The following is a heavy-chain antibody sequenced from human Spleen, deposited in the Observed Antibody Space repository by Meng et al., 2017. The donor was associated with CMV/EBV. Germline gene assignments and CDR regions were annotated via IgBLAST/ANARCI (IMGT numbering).Heavy chain of an antibody. Sequence: GESLKISCAASGFTFSSYSMNWVRQAPGKGLEWVSYISSSSSTIYYADSGKGRFTISRDHAKNSLYLQMNSLRAEDTAVYYCAKPGTWGQGTLVTVSS. V-gene: IGHV3-48*04. CDR1: GFTFSSYS. CDR2: ISSSSSTI. CDR3: AKPGT. J-gene: IGHJ5*02.